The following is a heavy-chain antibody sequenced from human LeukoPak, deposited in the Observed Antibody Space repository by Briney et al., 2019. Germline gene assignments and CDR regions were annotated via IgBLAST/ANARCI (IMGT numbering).Heavy chain of an antibody. CDR1: GFTFSAYS. V-gene: IGHV3-21*01. J-gene: IGHJ4*02. D-gene: IGHD3-16*01. CDR2: ISSSSSYI. CDR3: ARDARFRGSYAGDY. Sequence: PGGSLRLSCAASGFTFSAYSMNWVRQAPGKGLEWVSSISSSSSYIYYTDSVKGRFTISRDNAKNSMYLQMNSLRAEDTAVYYCARDARFRGSYAGDYWGQGTLVTVSS.